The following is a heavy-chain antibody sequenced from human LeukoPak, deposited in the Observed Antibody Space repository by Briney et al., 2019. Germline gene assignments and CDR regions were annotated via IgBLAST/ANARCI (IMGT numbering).Heavy chain of an antibody. J-gene: IGHJ3*02. D-gene: IGHD3-22*01. CDR2: ISWDGGST. CDR3: ARALPLYYYDSSGRRGAFDI. Sequence: GGSLRLSCAASGFTFDDYTMHWVRQAPGKGLEWVSLISWDGGSTYYADSVKGRFTISRDNSKNTLYLQMNSLRAEDTAVYYCARALPLYYYDSSGRRGAFDIWGQGTMVTVSS. V-gene: IGHV3-43*01. CDR1: GFTFDDYT.